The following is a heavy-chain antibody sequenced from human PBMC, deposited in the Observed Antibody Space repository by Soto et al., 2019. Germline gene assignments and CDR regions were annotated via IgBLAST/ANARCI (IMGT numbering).Heavy chain of an antibody. CDR3: AKGAYDSSGYYDGVDY. J-gene: IGHJ4*02. V-gene: IGHV3-23*01. Sequence: GSLRLSCAASGFTFSSYAMSWVRQAPGKGLEWVSAISGSGGSTYYADSVKGRFTISRDNSKNTLYLQMNSLRAEDTAVYYCAKGAYDSSGYYDGVDYWGQGTLVTVSS. CDR2: ISGSGGST. CDR1: GFTFSSYA. D-gene: IGHD3-22*01.